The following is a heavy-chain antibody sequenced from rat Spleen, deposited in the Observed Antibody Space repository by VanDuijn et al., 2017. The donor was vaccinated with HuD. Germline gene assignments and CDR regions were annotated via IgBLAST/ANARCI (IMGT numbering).Heavy chain of an antibody. V-gene: IGHV2-6*01. Sequence: QVQLKESGPGLVQPSQTLSLTCTVSGFSLTSYTVSWVRQPPGKGLEWIAAISSGGSTYYNSALKSRLSISRDTSKSQVFLKMNSLQTEDTAMYFCARSGYGSYFDYWGQGVMVTVSS. D-gene: IGHD1-3*01. CDR1: GFSLTSYT. J-gene: IGHJ2*01. CDR2: ISSGGST. CDR3: ARSGYGSYFDY.